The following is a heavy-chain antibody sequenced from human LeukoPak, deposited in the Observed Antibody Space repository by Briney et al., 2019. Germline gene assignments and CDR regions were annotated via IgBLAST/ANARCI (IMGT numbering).Heavy chain of an antibody. CDR3: ARDRKSGESSEIDF. Sequence: PGGSLRLSCAASGFTFSNYWVHWVRQAPGKGLVWVSRINRDGSTTNYADSVKGRFTVSRDNAKNTQNLQMNSLRAEDTAVYYCARDRKSGESSEIDFWGQGTLVTVSS. CDR2: INRDGSTT. V-gene: IGHV3-74*01. D-gene: IGHD3-10*01. J-gene: IGHJ4*02. CDR1: GFTFSNYW.